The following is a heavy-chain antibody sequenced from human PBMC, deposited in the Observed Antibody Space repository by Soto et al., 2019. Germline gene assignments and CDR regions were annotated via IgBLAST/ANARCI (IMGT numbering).Heavy chain of an antibody. V-gene: IGHV1-69*12. Sequence: QVQLVQSGAEVKKPGSSVKVSCKASGGTFSSYAISWVRQAPGQGLEWMGGIIPIFGTANYAQKFQGRVTIAAGESPSTAYMELSSLRSEETAVYSCAGIVEPRYYYGMDVWGQGTTVTVSS. CDR3: AGIVEPRYYYGMDV. CDR2: IIPIFGTA. D-gene: IGHD3-22*01. CDR1: GGTFSSYA. J-gene: IGHJ6*02.